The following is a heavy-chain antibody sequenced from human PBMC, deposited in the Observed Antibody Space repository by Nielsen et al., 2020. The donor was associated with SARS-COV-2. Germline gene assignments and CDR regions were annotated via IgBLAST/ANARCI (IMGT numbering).Heavy chain of an antibody. V-gene: IGHV3-30-3*01. CDR2: ISHDGDDE. CDR3: ARDLWNQLINAALTFDS. Sequence: GESLKISCAASGFIFKTYAMHWVRQAPGKGLEWVAVISHDGDDEYYTDSVKGRFTNSRDNSKNTLYLQMRSPRPEDTAVYYCARDLWNQLINAALTFDSGGQGTLVSVSS. J-gene: IGHJ4*02. CDR1: GFIFKTYA. D-gene: IGHD1-14*01.